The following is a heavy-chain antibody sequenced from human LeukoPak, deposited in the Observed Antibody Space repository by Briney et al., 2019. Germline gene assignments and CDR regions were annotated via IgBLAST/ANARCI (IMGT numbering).Heavy chain of an antibody. V-gene: IGHV3-23*01. CDR3: AKGGFRCTRNPLAY. D-gene: IGHD3-16*02. CDR2: SGDSDGST. J-gene: IGHJ4*02. Sequence: GGSLRLSCAASGFTFSGPGMSWVRQAPGKGLEWISSSGDSDGSTYYADSLKGRFTISRDNSKNTLYLQMNNLRAEDTAVYYCAKGGFRCTRNPLAYWGQGALVTVSP. CDR1: GFTFSGPG.